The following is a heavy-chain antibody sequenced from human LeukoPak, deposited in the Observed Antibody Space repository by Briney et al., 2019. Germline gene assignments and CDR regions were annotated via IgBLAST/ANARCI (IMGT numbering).Heavy chain of an antibody. CDR3: ARHGGRYSHSIDS. Sequence: GESLKISCKGSGYSFTNSWIGWVRQMPGKGVEWMGIIYLGDSDVRYSPSFQGQVTISADKSISSAYLQWSSLKVSDTAMYYCARHGGRYSHSIDSWGQGTLVTVSS. J-gene: IGHJ4*02. D-gene: IGHD1-26*01. CDR2: IYLGDSDV. CDR1: GYSFTNSW. V-gene: IGHV5-51*01.